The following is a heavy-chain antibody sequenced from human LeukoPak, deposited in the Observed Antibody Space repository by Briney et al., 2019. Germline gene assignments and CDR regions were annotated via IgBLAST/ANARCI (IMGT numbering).Heavy chain of an antibody. D-gene: IGHD3-22*01. J-gene: IGHJ4*02. Sequence: AETLSLACSVSASSITTVSWLGCIRPTPGRGLEWIGSLHHSGITSYNPSLKSRVTISVDTSKNQFSLRLSSVTAADTAVYYCARVGGNDGTGHYSVDYWGQGTLVTVSS. CDR1: ASSITTVSW. CDR3: ARVGGNDGTGHYSVDY. CDR2: LHHSGIT. V-gene: IGHV4-38-2*02.